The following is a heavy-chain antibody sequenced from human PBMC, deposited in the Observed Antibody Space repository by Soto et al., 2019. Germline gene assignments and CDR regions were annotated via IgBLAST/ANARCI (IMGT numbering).Heavy chain of an antibody. D-gene: IGHD1-26*01. J-gene: IGHJ4*02. CDR1: GFTFSNYA. V-gene: IGHV3-23*01. CDR2: ITGSGGST. CDR3: AKEDGPYSGPPNFDS. Sequence: GGSLRLSCAASGFTFSNYAMNWVRQAPEKGLEWVSAITGSGGSTYYAESVKGRFTISRDNSMHTLYLQMSSLRADDTAVYCCAKEDGPYSGPPNFDSWGQGTLVTVPS.